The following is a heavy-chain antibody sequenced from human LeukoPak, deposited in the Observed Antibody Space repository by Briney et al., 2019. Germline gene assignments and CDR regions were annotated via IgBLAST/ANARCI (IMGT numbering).Heavy chain of an antibody. CDR3: ARGYCSSTSCYTGLGY. CDR1: GGTFSSYA. Sequence: VKVSCKASGGTFSSYAISWVRQAPGQGLEWMGGIIPIFGTANYAQKFQGRVTITADESTSTAYMELSSLRSEDTAVYYCARGYCSSTSCYTGLGYWGQGTLVTVSS. CDR2: IIPIFGTA. D-gene: IGHD2-2*02. J-gene: IGHJ4*02. V-gene: IGHV1-69*01.